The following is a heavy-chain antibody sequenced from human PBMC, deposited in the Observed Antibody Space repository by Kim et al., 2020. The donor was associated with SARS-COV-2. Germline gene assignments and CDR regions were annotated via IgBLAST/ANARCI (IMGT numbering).Heavy chain of an antibody. CDR3: ARWVGFRQPLDY. D-gene: IGHD3-10*01. V-gene: IGHV1-3*01. CDR2: INAGNGNT. J-gene: IGHJ4*02. Sequence: ASVKVSCKASGYTFTSYAMHWVRQAPGQRLEWMGWINAGNGNTKYSQKFQGRVTITRDTSASTAYMELSSLRSEDTAVYYCARWVGFRQPLDYWGQGTLVTVSS. CDR1: GYTFTSYA.